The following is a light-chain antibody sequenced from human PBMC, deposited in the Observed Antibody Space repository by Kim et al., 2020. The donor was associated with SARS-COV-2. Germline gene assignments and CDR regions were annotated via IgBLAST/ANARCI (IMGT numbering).Light chain of an antibody. Sequence: SSELTQDPAVSVALGQTVRITCQGDSLRSYYATWYQQKPGQAPIVVIYAKNNRPSGIPDRFSGSSSRNTTSLTITGTQAGDEAEYYCTSPASNDNVVFGG. CDR3: TSPASNDNVV. CDR1: SLRSYY. V-gene: IGLV3-19*01. J-gene: IGLJ2*01. CDR2: AKN.